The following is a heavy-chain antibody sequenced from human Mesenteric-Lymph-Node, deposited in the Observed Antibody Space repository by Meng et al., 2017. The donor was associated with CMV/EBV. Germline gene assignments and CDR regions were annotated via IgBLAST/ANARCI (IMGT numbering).Heavy chain of an antibody. CDR2: ISSSGSTI. CDR3: ARDLIIAAAEGAFDI. Sequence: GGSLRLSCAASGFTFSDYYMSWIRQAPGKGLEWVSYISSSGSTIYYADSVKGRFTISRDNAKNSLYLQMNSLRAEDTAVYYCARDLIIAAAEGAFDIWGQGTMVTVSS. V-gene: IGHV3-11*04. J-gene: IGHJ3*02. CDR1: GFTFSDYY. D-gene: IGHD6-13*01.